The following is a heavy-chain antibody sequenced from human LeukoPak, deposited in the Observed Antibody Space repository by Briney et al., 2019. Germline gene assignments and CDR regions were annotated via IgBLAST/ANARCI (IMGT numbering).Heavy chain of an antibody. V-gene: IGHV3-48*03. J-gene: IGHJ6*03. D-gene: IGHD1-26*01. Sequence: GGSLRLSCAASGFTFSSYEMNWVRQAPGKGLEWVSYISSSGSTIYYADSVKGRFTISRDDAKNSLYLQMNSLRAEDTAVYYCARGAGSGADYYYYYYMDVWGKGTTVTVSS. CDR1: GFTFSSYE. CDR2: ISSSGSTI. CDR3: ARGAGSGADYYYYYYMDV.